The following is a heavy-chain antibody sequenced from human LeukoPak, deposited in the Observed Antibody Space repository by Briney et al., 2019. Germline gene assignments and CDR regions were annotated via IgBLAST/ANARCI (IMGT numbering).Heavy chain of an antibody. J-gene: IGHJ4*02. D-gene: IGHD3-10*01. Sequence: SETLSLTCTVSGGSISSYYWTWIRQPPGKGLEWIGDIYYSASTNYNPSLKSRATISVDASNDQFSLKLISVPAADTAVYYCARESWDTMVRGAVFDLWGQGTLVTVSS. CDR3: ARESWDTMVRGAVFDL. CDR1: GGSISSYY. V-gene: IGHV4-59*01. CDR2: IYYSAST.